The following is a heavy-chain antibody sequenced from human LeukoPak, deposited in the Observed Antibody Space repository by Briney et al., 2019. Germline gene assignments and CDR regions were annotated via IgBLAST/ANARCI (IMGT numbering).Heavy chain of an antibody. J-gene: IGHJ5*02. V-gene: IGHV4-59*01. CDR2: IYYSGST. Sequence: ASETLSLTCTVSGGSISSYYWSWIRQPPGKGLEWIGYIYYSGSTNYNPSLKSRVTISVDTSKNQFSLKLSSVTAADTAVYYCARAGPYCSSTSCYEGAWFDPWGQGTLVTVSS. CDR1: GGSISSYY. CDR3: ARAGPYCSSTSCYEGAWFDP. D-gene: IGHD2-2*01.